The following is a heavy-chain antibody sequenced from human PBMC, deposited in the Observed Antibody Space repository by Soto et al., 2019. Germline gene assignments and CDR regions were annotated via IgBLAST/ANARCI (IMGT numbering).Heavy chain of an antibody. CDR3: ARDPDTTSKVDY. CDR2: ISTGGSPE. V-gene: IGHV3-11*01. CDR1: GFTFSDHY. Sequence: GGSLRLSCEASGFTFSDHYMSWIRQAPGKGLEWVSYISTGGSPEYYADPVRGRLTISRDNAKNSLYLQMNSLRDEDTALYYCARDPDTTSKVDYWGQGTRVTVSS. J-gene: IGHJ4*02. D-gene: IGHD1-1*01.